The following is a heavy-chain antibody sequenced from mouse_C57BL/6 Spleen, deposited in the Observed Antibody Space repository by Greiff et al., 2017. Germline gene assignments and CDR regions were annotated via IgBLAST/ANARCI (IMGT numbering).Heavy chain of an antibody. V-gene: IGHV5-17*01. D-gene: IGHD2-4*01. CDR3: ARGDYDAYYFDD. CDR1: GFTFSDYG. J-gene: IGHJ2*01. Sequence: EVMLVESGGGLVKPGGSLKLSCAASGFTFSDYGMHWVRQAPEKGLEWVAYISSGSSTIYYADTVKGRFTISRDNAKNTLLLQMTGLRSEDTAMYYCARGDYDAYYFDDWGQGTTLTVAS. CDR2: ISSGSSTI.